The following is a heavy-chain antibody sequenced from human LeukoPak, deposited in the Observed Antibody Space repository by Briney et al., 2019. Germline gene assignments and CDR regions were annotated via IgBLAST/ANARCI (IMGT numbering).Heavy chain of an antibody. CDR2: IYPGDSDT. CDR3: ARSGYDSSGYTTQWGTLLLI. CDR1: GSIFTSYW. J-gene: IGHJ4*02. D-gene: IGHD3-22*01. Sequence: EESRQISCKGSGSIFTSYWIGWVRQLPGKGLEWMGIIYPGDSDTRYSPSFQGQVTISADKSISTAYLQWNSLKASDTAMYYCARSGYDSSGYTTQWGTLLLIRGQGTLVTVSS. V-gene: IGHV5-51*01.